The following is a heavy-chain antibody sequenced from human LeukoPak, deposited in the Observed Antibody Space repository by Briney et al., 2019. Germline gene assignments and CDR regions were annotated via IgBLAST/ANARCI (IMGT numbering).Heavy chain of an antibody. CDR1: GGSISSSSYY. D-gene: IGHD3-10*01. Sequence: SETLSLTCTVSGGSISSSSYYWGWIRQPPGKGLEWIGSIYYSGSTYYNPSLKSRVTISVDTSKNQFSLKLSSVTAADTAVYYCARDFFQRITMVRGVMPAWGQGTLVTVSS. CDR3: ARDFFQRITMVRGVMPA. J-gene: IGHJ5*02. CDR2: IYYSGST. V-gene: IGHV4-39*07.